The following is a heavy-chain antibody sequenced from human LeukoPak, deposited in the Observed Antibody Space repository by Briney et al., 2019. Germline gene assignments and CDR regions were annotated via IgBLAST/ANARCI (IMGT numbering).Heavy chain of an antibody. CDR2: ISVYKGTT. J-gene: IGHJ4*02. Sequence: ASVKVSCKASGYIFINYGISWVRQAPGQGPEWMGWISVYKGTTNYAQKFRGRVTMTADASTTTAYMELRSLRSDDTAVFYCVRDYRARMEDYYDSSGYRAPFDYWGQGTLVTVSA. CDR3: VRDYRARMEDYYDSSGYRAPFDY. V-gene: IGHV1-18*01. CDR1: GYIFINYG. D-gene: IGHD3-22*01.